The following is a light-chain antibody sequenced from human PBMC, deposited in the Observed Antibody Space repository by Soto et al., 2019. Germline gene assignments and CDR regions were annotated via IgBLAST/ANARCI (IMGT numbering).Light chain of an antibody. CDR2: GAS. V-gene: IGKV3-15*01. Sequence: EIVMTQSPATLSVSPGERATLSCRASQSVSSNLAWYQQKLGQAPRLLIYGASTRATGIPARFSGSGSWTEFTLTILSLQSEDFPVYYCQQYNNWPLTFGGGTKVEIK. J-gene: IGKJ4*01. CDR3: QQYNNWPLT. CDR1: QSVSSN.